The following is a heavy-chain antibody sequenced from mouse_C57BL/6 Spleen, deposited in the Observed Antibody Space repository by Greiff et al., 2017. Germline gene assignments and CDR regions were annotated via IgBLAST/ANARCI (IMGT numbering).Heavy chain of an antibody. Sequence: EVQLQQSGPELVKPGASVKISCKASGYTFTDYYMNWVKQSHGKSLEWIGDINPNNGGTSYNQKFKGKATLTVDKSSSTAYMELRSLTSEDSAVYYGAKGVGRRYFDVWGTGTTVTVSS. D-gene: IGHD4-1*01. J-gene: IGHJ1*03. CDR2: INPNNGGT. CDR3: AKGVGRRYFDV. V-gene: IGHV1-26*01. CDR1: GYTFTDYY.